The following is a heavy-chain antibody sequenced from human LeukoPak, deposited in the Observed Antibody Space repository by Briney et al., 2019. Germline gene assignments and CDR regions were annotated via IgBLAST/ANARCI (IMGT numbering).Heavy chain of an antibody. V-gene: IGHV3-48*04. CDR1: GFTFSSYS. CDR3: ARDLEGRESTSAPGA. Sequence: GGSLRLSCAASGFTFSSYSMNWVRQAPGKGLEWVSYISSSSSTIYYADSVKGRFTISKDNAKNSLYLLMNSLRPEDTALYYCARDLEGRESTSAPGAWGQGTLVTVSS. CDR2: ISSSSSTI. D-gene: IGHD3-3*01. J-gene: IGHJ5*02.